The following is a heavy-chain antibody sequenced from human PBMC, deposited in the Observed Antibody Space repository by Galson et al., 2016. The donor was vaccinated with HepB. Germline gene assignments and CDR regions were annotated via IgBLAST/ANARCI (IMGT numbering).Heavy chain of an antibody. CDR3: VRDVDATLGWFDS. Sequence: SVKVSCKASGGTFSGYVISWVRQAPGQGLEWIGGIIPIFDTVNYAQNFQGRVTITAVESTSTAYMELSGLGSEDTAVYYCVRDVDATLGWFDSWGQGTLVTVSS. CDR2: IIPIFDTV. V-gene: IGHV1-69*13. J-gene: IGHJ5*01. CDR1: GGTFSGYV. D-gene: IGHD5-12*01.